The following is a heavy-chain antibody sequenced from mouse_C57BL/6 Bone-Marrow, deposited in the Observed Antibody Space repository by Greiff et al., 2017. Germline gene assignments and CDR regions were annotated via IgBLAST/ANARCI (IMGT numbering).Heavy chain of an antibody. V-gene: IGHV1-81*01. J-gene: IGHJ4*01. CDR3: ARVDYGGYAMDY. CDR2: IYPRSGNI. Sequence: QVQLKESGAELARPGASVTLSCKASGYTFTSYGISWVKQRTGQGLEWIGEIYPRSGNIYYNEKFKGKATLTADKSSSTAYMELRSLTSEDSAVYFCARVDYGGYAMDYWGQGTSVTVSS. CDR1: GYTFTSYG. D-gene: IGHD2-4*01.